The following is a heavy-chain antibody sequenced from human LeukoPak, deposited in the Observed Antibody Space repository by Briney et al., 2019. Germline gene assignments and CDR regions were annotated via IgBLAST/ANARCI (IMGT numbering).Heavy chain of an antibody. CDR2: INPNSGGT. J-gene: IGHJ4*02. CDR3: ARDRGTVTTDFDY. Sequence: GASVKVSCKASGYTFTGYYMHWVRQAPGQGLEWMGWINPNSGGTNYAQKFQGRVTMTRDTSISTAYMELSRLRSDDTAVYYCARDRGTVTTDFDYWGRGTLVTVSS. V-gene: IGHV1-2*02. D-gene: IGHD4-17*01. CDR1: GYTFTGYY.